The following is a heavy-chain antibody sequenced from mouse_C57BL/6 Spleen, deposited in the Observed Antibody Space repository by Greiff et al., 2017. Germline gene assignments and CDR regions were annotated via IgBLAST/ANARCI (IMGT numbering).Heavy chain of an antibody. CDR3: TRSGYERYFDV. CDR2: IDPETGGT. D-gene: IGHD2-3*01. J-gene: IGHJ1*03. Sequence: VQLQESGAELVRPGASVTLSCKASGYTFTDYEMHWVKQTPVHGLEWIGAIDPETGGTAYNQKFKGKAILTADKSSSTAYMELRSLTSEDSAVYYCTRSGYERYFDVWGTGTTVTVSS. CDR1: GYTFTDYE. V-gene: IGHV1-15*01.